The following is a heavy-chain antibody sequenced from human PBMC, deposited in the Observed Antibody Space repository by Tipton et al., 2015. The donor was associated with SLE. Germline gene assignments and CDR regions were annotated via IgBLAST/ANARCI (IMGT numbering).Heavy chain of an antibody. CDR2: INHSGST. Sequence: TLSLTCTVSGGSISSGGYYWSWIRQPPGKGLEWIGEINHSGSTNYNPSLKSRVTISVDTSKNQFSLKLSSVTAADTAVYYCTSHDYWGQGTLVTVSS. CDR3: TSHDY. J-gene: IGHJ4*02. CDR1: GGSISSGGYY. V-gene: IGHV4-39*07.